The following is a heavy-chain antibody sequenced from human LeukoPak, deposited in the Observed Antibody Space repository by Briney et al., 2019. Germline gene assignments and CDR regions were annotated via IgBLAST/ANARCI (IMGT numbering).Heavy chain of an antibody. CDR2: IRYDGSNK. Sequence: GGSLRLSCAASGFTFSSYGMHWVRQAPGKGLEWVAFIRYDGSNKYYADSVKGRFTISRDNSKNTLYLQMNSLRAEDTAVYYCAREDGGFLDYWGQGTLVTVSS. V-gene: IGHV3-30*02. CDR3: AREDGGFLDY. J-gene: IGHJ4*02. D-gene: IGHD2-15*01. CDR1: GFTFSSYG.